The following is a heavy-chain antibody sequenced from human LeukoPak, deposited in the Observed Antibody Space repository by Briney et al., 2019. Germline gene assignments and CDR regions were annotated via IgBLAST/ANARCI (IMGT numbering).Heavy chain of an antibody. CDR2: INPNSGGT. CDR3: AREAYCGGDCEYYFDY. V-gene: IGHV1-2*04. D-gene: IGHD2-21*02. CDR1: GYTFTGYY. Sequence: ASVKVSCKASGYTFTGYYMHWVRQAPGQGLEWMGWINPNSGGTNYAQKFQGWVTMTRDTSISTAYMELSRLRSDDTAVYYCAREAYCGGDCEYYFDYWGQGTLVTVSS. J-gene: IGHJ4*02.